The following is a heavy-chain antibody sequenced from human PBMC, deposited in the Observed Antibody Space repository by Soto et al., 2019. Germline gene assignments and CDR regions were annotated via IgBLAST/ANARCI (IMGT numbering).Heavy chain of an antibody. CDR1: EFTFST. D-gene: IGHD6-6*01. CDR3: ATEVTSSDRFDR. J-gene: IGHJ4*02. CDR2: LSGTGGRT. Sequence: HPVVSLRLSCSASEFTFSTKSWFRQAPGKGLEWVSTLSGTGGRTYYADSVKGRFSISKDDSKNTLYLQMNSLRVEDTAVYYCATEVTSSDRFDRWGRGTLVTVSS. V-gene: IGHV3-23*01.